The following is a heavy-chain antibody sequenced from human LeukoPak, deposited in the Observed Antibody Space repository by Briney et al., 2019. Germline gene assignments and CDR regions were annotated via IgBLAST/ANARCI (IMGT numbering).Heavy chain of an antibody. V-gene: IGHV1-8*01. J-gene: IGHJ4*02. Sequence: ASVKVSCKASGYTFTNFDINWVRQAPGQGLEWMGWMNPVSGNAGSAQKFQGRVSLTRDTSITTAYMELSSLRSDDTAFYYCARAPMGVAPLYWGQGTLVTVSS. CDR1: GYTFTNFD. CDR3: ARAPMGVAPLY. D-gene: IGHD1-26*01. CDR2: MNPVSGNA.